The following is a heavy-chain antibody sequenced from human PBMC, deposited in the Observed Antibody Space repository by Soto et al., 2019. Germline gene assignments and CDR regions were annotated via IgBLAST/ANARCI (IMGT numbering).Heavy chain of an antibody. V-gene: IGHV4-30-4*01. CDR1: GGSISSGDYY. D-gene: IGHD3-22*01. Sequence: PSETLSLTCSVSGGSISSGDYYWSWIRQPPGKGLEWIGYIYYSGSTYYNPSLKSRVTISVDTSKNQFSLKLSSVTAADTAVYYWARGSYYYDSSGYYHDWGQSILVRVSS. CDR3: ARGSYYYDSSGYYHD. J-gene: IGHJ4*02. CDR2: IYYSGST.